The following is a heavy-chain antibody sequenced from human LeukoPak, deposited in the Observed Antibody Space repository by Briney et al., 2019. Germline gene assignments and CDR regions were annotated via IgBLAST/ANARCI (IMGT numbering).Heavy chain of an antibody. V-gene: IGHV1-2*02. CDR2: INPNSGGT. Sequence: ASVKVSCKASGYTFTGYYMHWVRQAPGQGLEWMGWINPNSGGTNYAQKFQGGVTMTRDTSISTAYMELSRLRSDDTAVYYCARETGFGEYHFDYWGQGTLVTVSS. D-gene: IGHD3-10*01. CDR3: ARETGFGEYHFDY. CDR1: GYTFTGYY. J-gene: IGHJ4*02.